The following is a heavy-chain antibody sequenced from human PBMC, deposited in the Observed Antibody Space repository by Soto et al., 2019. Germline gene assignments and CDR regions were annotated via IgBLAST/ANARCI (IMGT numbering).Heavy chain of an antibody. V-gene: IGHV3-30*18. CDR1: GFTFSDYA. Sequence: GGSLRLSCAASGFTFSDYAMHWVRQAPGKGLEWVAVISSDGSRKDYADFVKGRFTISRDDAKNTLSLQMNSLRTDDTALYYCAKDPTIAPRWALDIWGQGTLVTVSS. CDR3: AKDPTIAPRWALDI. J-gene: IGHJ3*02. CDR2: ISSDGSRK. D-gene: IGHD6-13*01.